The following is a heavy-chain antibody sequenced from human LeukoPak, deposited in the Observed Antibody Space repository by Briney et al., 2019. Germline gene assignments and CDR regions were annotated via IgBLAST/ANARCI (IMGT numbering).Heavy chain of an antibody. CDR3: ARARAFWYGGYVGVDEFDY. D-gene: IGHD5-12*01. CDR1: GYSISSASY. V-gene: IGHV4-61*01. CDR2: IYYSGST. Sequence: SETLSLTCTVSGYSISSASYWGWIRPPPGKGLEWIGYIYYSGSTNYNPSLKSRVTISVDTSKNQFSLKLSSVTAADTAVYYCARARAFWYGGYVGVDEFDYWGQGTLVTVSS. J-gene: IGHJ4*02.